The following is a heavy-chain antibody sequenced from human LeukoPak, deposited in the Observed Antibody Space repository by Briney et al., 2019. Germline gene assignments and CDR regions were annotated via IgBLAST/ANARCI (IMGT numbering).Heavy chain of an antibody. CDR3: ARTAWGVHRHDNWFDP. CDR1: GYTFTSYG. CDR2: ISAYNGNT. V-gene: IGHV1-18*01. Sequence: ASVKVSCKASGYTFTSYGISWVRQAPGQGLEWMGWISAYNGNTNYAQKLQGRVTMTTDTSTSTAYMELRSLRSDDTAVYYCARTAWGVHRHDNWFDPWGQGTLVTVSS. J-gene: IGHJ5*02. D-gene: IGHD2-21*02.